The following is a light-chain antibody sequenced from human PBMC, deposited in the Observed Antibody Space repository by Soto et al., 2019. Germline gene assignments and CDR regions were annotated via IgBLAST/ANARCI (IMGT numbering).Light chain of an antibody. J-gene: IGLJ2*01. Sequence: QAVVTQEPSPTVSPGGTVTLTCGSSTGAVTSGHSPSWFQQKPGQAPRTLIYDTSNKHSWTPARFSGSLPGGKAALTLSGAQPEDEADYFCLLSSSGARPVFGGGTKLTVL. CDR1: TGAVTSGHS. CDR2: DTS. CDR3: LLSSSGARPV. V-gene: IGLV7-46*01.